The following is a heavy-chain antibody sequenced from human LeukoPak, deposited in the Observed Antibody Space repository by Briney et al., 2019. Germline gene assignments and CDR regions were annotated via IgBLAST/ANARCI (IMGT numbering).Heavy chain of an antibody. CDR2: IYYSGST. CDR3: AGLYYAGSGTNDY. CDR1: GGSISSYY. V-gene: IGHV4-59*08. D-gene: IGHD3-10*01. J-gene: IGHJ4*02. Sequence: PSETLSLTCTVSGGSISSYYWSWIRQPPGKGLEWIGYIYYSGSTNYNPSLKSRVTISVDTSKNQCSLKLSSVTAADTAVYYCAGLYYAGSGTNDYWGQGILVTVSS.